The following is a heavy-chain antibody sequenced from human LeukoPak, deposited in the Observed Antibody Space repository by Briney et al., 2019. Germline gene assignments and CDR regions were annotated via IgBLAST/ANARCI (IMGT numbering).Heavy chain of an antibody. D-gene: IGHD3-22*01. V-gene: IGHV1-69*04. CDR3: AREFFVSNYYDSSGYYFNY. CDR1: GGTFSSYA. CDR2: IIPILGIA. Sequence: ASVKVSCKASGGTFSSYAISWVRQAPGQGLEWMGRIIPILGIANYAQKFQGRVTITADKSTSTAYMELSSLRSEDTAVYYCAREFFVSNYYDSSGYYFNYWGQGTLVTVSS. J-gene: IGHJ4*02.